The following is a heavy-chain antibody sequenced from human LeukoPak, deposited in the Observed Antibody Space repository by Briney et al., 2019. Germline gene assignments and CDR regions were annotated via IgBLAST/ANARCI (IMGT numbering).Heavy chain of an antibody. CDR2: INQDGSEK. CDR1: GFTLSSYW. Sequence: PGGSLRLSCAVSGFTLSSYWMSWVRQAPGKGLEWVANINQDGSEKYYVDSVKGRFTVSRDNAKNSLYLQMNSLRAEDTAVYYCAGGRIGSYCGQGTLVTVSS. V-gene: IGHV3-7*04. J-gene: IGHJ4*02. CDR3: AGGRIGSY. D-gene: IGHD3-22*01.